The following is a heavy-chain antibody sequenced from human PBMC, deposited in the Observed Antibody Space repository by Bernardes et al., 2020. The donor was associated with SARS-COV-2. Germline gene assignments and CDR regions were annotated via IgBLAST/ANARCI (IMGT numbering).Heavy chain of an antibody. CDR1: GFAVSSNY. D-gene: IGHD3-10*02. CDR2: ISSSSSTI. Sequence: GGSLRLSCAASGFAVSSNYMSWVRQAPGKGLEWVSHISSSSSTIYYADSVKGRFTISRDNAKNSLYLQMNSLRAEDTAVYYCATLHYVSGYWGQGTLVTVSS. J-gene: IGHJ4*02. CDR3: ATLHYVSGY. V-gene: IGHV3-48*01.